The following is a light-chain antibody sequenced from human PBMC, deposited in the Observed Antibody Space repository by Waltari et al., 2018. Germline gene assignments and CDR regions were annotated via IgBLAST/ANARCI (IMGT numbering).Light chain of an antibody. CDR2: ATY. V-gene: IGKV1-39*01. CDR1: QSIKNY. CDR3: QQSYSLLRLT. Sequence: DIQMTQSPSYLSASVGDTVTITCRASQSIKNYLTWYQQKPGKAPILLIYATYTLQSGVPSRFSGSGSGTDFTLTISNLQPEDFATYYCQQSYSLLRLTFGGGTKVDIK. J-gene: IGKJ4*01.